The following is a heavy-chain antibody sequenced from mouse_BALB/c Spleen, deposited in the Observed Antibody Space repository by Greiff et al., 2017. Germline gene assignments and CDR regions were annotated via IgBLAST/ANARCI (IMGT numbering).Heavy chain of an antibody. CDR3: ARAGGKTYGSSYVDYAMDY. V-gene: IGHV1-18*01. CDR1: GYTFTDYN. D-gene: IGHD1-1*01. CDR2: INPNNGGT. Sequence: EVKLQESGPELVKPGASVKIPCKASGYTFTDYNMDWVKQSHGKSLEWIGDINPNNGGTIYNQKFKGKATLTVDKSSSTAYMELRSLTSEDTAVYYCARAGGKTYGSSYVDYAMDYWGQGTSVTVSS. J-gene: IGHJ4*01.